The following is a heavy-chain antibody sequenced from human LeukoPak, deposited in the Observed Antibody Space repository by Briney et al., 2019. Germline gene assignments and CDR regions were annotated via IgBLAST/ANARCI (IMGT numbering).Heavy chain of an antibody. D-gene: IGHD6-13*01. Sequence: ASVKVSCKASGYTFTSYDINWVRQATGQGLEWMGWMSPNSGNTGYAQKFQGRVTMTRNTSISTAYMELSSLRSEDTAVYYCARDVSSWYGMDVWGQGTTVTVSS. V-gene: IGHV1-8*01. J-gene: IGHJ6*02. CDR2: MSPNSGNT. CDR1: GYTFTSYD. CDR3: ARDVSSWYGMDV.